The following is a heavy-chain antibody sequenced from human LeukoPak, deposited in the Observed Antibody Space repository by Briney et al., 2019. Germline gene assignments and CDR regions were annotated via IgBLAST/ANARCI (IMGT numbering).Heavy chain of an antibody. CDR2: ISDSESST. J-gene: IGHJ4*02. Sequence: GGSLRLSCAASGFTFSSYAMTWVRQAPGKGLEWVSFISDSESSTNYVDSVKGRFTVSRDNSKNTLFLEMNSLRAEDTAVYYCARGGSGTSALYYWGQGTLVTVSS. D-gene: IGHD2-2*01. CDR3: ARGGSGTSALYY. V-gene: IGHV3-23*01. CDR1: GFTFSSYA.